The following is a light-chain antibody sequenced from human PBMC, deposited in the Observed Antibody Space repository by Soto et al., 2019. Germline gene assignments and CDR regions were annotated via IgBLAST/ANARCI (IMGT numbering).Light chain of an antibody. CDR2: GAS. J-gene: IGKJ1*01. CDR3: QFGTLVWT. Sequence: EIVLTQSPGTLSLSPGERATLSCRASQSVSDTYLAWYQQKPGQPPRLLIYGASNRATGIPDRFSGSGSGTDFTLTVSRLEHEDFAVYYCQFGTLVWTFGQGTKVEI. CDR1: QSVSDTY. V-gene: IGKV3-20*01.